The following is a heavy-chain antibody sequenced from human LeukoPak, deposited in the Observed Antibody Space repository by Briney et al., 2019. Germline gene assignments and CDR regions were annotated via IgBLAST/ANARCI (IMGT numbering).Heavy chain of an antibody. CDR2: INHSGST. CDR1: GVSFSGYY. Sequence: RTSETLSLTCAVYGVSFSGYYWSWIRQPPGKGLEWIGEINHSGSTNYNPSLKSRVTISVDTSKNQFSLKLSSVTAADTAVYYCARAVGAAAGYFDYWGQGTLVTVSS. V-gene: IGHV4-34*01. CDR3: ARAVGAAAGYFDY. D-gene: IGHD6-13*01. J-gene: IGHJ4*02.